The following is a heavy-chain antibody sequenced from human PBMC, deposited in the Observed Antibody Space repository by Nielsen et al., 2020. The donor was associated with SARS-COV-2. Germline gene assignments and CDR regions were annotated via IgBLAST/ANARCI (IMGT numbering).Heavy chain of an antibody. CDR3: ARDRLSLGIVATIDAFDI. Sequence: PGKGLEWIGYIYYSGSANYNPSLKSRVTISVDTSKNQFSLKLSSVTAADTAVYYCARDRLSLGIVATIDAFDIWGQGTMVTVSS. CDR2: IYYSGSA. J-gene: IGHJ3*02. V-gene: IGHV4-59*12. D-gene: IGHD5-12*01.